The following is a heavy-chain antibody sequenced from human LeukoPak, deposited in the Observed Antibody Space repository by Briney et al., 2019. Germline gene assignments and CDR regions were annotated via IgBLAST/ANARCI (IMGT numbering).Heavy chain of an antibody. J-gene: IGHJ4*02. V-gene: IGHV1-69*05. Sequence: ASVKVSCKASGGTFSSYAISWVRQAPGQGLEWMGGIIPIFGTANYARKFQGRVTITTDEPTSTAYMELSSLRSEDTAVYYCARDYYDSSGKDDYWGQGTLVTVSS. CDR2: IIPIFGTA. D-gene: IGHD3-22*01. CDR1: GGTFSSYA. CDR3: ARDYYDSSGKDDY.